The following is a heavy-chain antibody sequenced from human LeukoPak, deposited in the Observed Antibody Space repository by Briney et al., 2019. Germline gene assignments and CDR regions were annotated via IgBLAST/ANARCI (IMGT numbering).Heavy chain of an antibody. CDR3: ARDEGTPGYYYYYYMDV. J-gene: IGHJ6*03. V-gene: IGHV3-30*02. Sequence: GSLRLSCAASGFTFSSYGMHWVRQAPGKGLEWVSFIRYDGSNEYYADSVRGRFTISRDNSKNTLYLQMNSLRAEDTAVYYCARDEGTPGYYYYYYMDVWGKGTTVTVSS. CDR1: GFTFSSYG. CDR2: IRYDGSNE. D-gene: IGHD1-1*01.